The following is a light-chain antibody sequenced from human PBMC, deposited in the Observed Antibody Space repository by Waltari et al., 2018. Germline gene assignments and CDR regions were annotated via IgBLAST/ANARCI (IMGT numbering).Light chain of an antibody. V-gene: IGLV1-40*01. CDR2: DNN. J-gene: IGLJ3*02. CDR1: NSNIGAGYD. CDR3: QSYATHWAV. Sequence: QSVLTQPPSVSGAPGQRVTISCTGNNSNIGAGYDGHWFQQLPGTAPKLLTLDNNIPPSGVPTRFSGSQSGASAARSITGLQAEDEAYYFCQSYATHWAVFGGGTKLTVL.